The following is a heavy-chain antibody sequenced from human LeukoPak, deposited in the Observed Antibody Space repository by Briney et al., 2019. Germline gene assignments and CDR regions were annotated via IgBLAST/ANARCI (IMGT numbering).Heavy chain of an antibody. V-gene: IGHV3-23*01. D-gene: IGHD5-18*01. CDR1: GFTFSSYS. J-gene: IGHJ4*02. CDR2: ISGSGGST. CDR3: AKVRYSYGAPVYFDY. Sequence: GGSLRLSCAASGFTFSSYSMNWVRQAPGKGLEWVSAISGSGGSTYYADSVKGRFTISRDNSKNTLYLQMNSLRAEDTAVYYCAKVRYSYGAPVYFDYWGQGTLVTVSS.